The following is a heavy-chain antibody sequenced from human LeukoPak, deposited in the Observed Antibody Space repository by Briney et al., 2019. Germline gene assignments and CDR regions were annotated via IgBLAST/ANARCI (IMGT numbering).Heavy chain of an antibody. CDR2: IHTDGTK. Sequence: GGSLRLSCEISGFSVSVNYINWVRQAPGKGLEWVSVIHTDGTKYYGDSVKGRFIISRDESKNTVYLQMNSLRAEDTAMYYCARDPLSWEIRGWDDGYDVWGQGTMVTVSS. CDR1: GFSVSVNY. J-gene: IGHJ3*01. D-gene: IGHD1-26*01. V-gene: IGHV3-53*01. CDR3: ARDPLSWEIRGWDDGYDV.